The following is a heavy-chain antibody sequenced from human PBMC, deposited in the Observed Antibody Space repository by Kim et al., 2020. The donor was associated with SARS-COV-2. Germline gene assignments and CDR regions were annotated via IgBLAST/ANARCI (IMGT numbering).Heavy chain of an antibody. CDR1: GGTFSSYA. J-gene: IGHJ6*03. D-gene: IGHD5-12*01. Sequence: SVKVSCKASGGTFSSYAISWVRQAPGQGLEWMGRIIPILGIANYAQKFQGRVTITADKSTSTAYMELSSLRSEDTAVYYCARHSGFHYYYYMDVWGKGTTVTVSS. CDR3: ARHSGFHYYYYMDV. CDR2: IIPILGIA. V-gene: IGHV1-69*04.